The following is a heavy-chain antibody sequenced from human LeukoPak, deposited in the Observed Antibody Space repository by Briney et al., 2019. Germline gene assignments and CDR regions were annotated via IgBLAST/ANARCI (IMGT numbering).Heavy chain of an antibody. CDR3: ASVGYYDSSGYSNYTFDY. V-gene: IGHV3-23*01. CDR1: GFTFSSYA. CDR2: ISGSGGST. Sequence: PGGSLRLSCAASGFTFSSYAMSWVRQAPGKGLEWVSAISGSGGSTYYADSVKGRFTISRDNSKNTLYLQMNSLRAEDTAVYYCASVGYYDSSGYSNYTFDYWGQGTLVTVSS. D-gene: IGHD3-22*01. J-gene: IGHJ4*02.